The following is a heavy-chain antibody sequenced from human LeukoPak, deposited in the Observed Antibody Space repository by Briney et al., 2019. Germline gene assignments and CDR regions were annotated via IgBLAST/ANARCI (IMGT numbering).Heavy chain of an antibody. D-gene: IGHD1-1*01. CDR2: LYYGGST. J-gene: IGHJ4*02. CDR1: GGSITSYY. CDR3: ARQRGYREAFDC. Sequence: PSETLSLTRTVSGGSITSYYWSWIRQSPGKGLEWIGYLYYGGSTNYNPSLKSRVTISGDTSKNQFSLKLSSVTAADTAVYYCARQRGYREAFDCWGQGTLVTVSS. V-gene: IGHV4-59*08.